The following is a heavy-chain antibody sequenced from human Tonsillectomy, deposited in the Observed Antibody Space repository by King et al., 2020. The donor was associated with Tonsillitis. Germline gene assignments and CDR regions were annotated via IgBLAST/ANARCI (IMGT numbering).Heavy chain of an antibody. Sequence: VQLVESGGGLVQPGGSLRLSCAASGFTFSSYWMHWVRQAPGKGLVWVSRINSDGSSTSYADSVKGRFTISRDNAKNTLYLQMNSLRAEDTAVYYCARGTYYYDSSGYYYGSFDYWGQGTLVTVSS. CDR2: INSDGSST. J-gene: IGHJ4*02. CDR1: GFTFSSYW. V-gene: IGHV3-74*01. D-gene: IGHD3-22*01. CDR3: ARGTYYYDSSGYYYGSFDY.